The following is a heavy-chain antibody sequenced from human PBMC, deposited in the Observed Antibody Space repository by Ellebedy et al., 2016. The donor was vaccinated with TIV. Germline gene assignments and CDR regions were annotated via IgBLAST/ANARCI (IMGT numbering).Heavy chain of an antibody. Sequence: GESLKISCTASGFTFSDYSMNWVRQAPGKGLEWVSSISDFSAYRFYADSVKVRFTISSDNAKNSRYLQMDSLRAEDTAVYYCARDTVPAALDAFDIWGQGTMVTVSS. D-gene: IGHD2-2*01. CDR3: ARDTVPAALDAFDI. J-gene: IGHJ3*02. CDR2: ISDFSAYR. CDR1: GFTFSDYS. V-gene: IGHV3-21*01.